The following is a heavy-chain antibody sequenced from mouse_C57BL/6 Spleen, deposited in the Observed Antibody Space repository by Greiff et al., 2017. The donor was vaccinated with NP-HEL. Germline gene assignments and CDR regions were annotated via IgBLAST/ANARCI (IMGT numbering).Heavy chain of an antibody. J-gene: IGHJ4*01. Sequence: EVQVVESGGGLVKPGGSLKLSCAASGFTFSSYAMPWVRQTPEKRLEWVATISAGGGYTYYPDHVKGRVTISRDKAKNTLYLQMSHLKSEDTAMYYCARGGVTTYAMDDWGQGTSVTVSA. CDR1: GFTFSSYA. V-gene: IGHV5-4*01. D-gene: IGHD2-2*01. CDR3: ARGGVTTYAMDD. CDR2: ISAGGGYT.